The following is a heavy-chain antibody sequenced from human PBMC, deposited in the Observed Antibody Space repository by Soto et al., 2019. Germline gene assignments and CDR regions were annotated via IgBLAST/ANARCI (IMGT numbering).Heavy chain of an antibody. D-gene: IGHD4-17*01. CDR1: GDAFASYG. V-gene: IGHV1-18*01. Sequence: GASVKVSCKASGDAFASYGSRWVRQAPGQGLEWMGWISAYNGNTNYAQKLQGRVTMTTDTSTSTAYMELRSLRSDDTAVYYCASLYGDYAPPAFDIWGQGTMVTVSS. CDR3: ASLYGDYAPPAFDI. J-gene: IGHJ3*02. CDR2: ISAYNGNT.